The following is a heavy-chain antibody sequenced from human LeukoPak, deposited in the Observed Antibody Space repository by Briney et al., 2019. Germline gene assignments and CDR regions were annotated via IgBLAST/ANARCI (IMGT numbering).Heavy chain of an antibody. CDR1: GFTFSNHW. D-gene: IGHD3-10*02. CDR2: ISSSGSTI. V-gene: IGHV3-48*04. Sequence: GGSLRLSCEASGFTFSNHWMNWVRQAPGKGLEWVSYISSSGSTIYYADSVKGRFTISRDNAKNSLYLQMNSLRAEDTAVYYCAELGITMIGGVWGKGTTVTISS. J-gene: IGHJ6*04. CDR3: AELGITMIGGV.